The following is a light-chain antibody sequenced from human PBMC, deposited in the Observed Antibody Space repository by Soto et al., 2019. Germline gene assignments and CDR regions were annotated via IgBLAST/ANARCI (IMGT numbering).Light chain of an antibody. Sequence: DIRLTQSPSFLSASVGDRVTITCRASQVISNYFAWYQQKPGKAPKLLIYAASTLQNGVPSRFSGSGSGTEFTLTISSLQPEDFATYSCQQLNSYVTFGQGTRLEIK. CDR1: QVISNY. J-gene: IGKJ5*01. V-gene: IGKV1-9*01. CDR3: QQLNSYVT. CDR2: AAS.